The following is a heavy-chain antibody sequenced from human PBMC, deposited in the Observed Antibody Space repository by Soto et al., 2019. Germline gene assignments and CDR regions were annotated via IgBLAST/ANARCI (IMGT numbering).Heavy chain of an antibody. CDR2: INPSGGST. D-gene: IGHD6-19*01. V-gene: IGHV1-46*01. CDR3: ASWNGVAVDGAGAFDI. CDR1: GYTFTSYY. J-gene: IGHJ3*02. Sequence: ASVKVSCKASGYTFTSYYMHWVRQAPGQGLEWMGIINPSGGSTSYAQKFQGRVTMTRDTSTSTVYMELRSLRSDDTAVYYCASWNGVAVDGAGAFDIWGQGTMVTVSS.